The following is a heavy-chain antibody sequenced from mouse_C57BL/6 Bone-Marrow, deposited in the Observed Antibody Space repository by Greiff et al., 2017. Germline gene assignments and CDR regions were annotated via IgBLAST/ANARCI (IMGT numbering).Heavy chain of an antibody. CDR1: GYTFTDYE. CDR3: TRDGNYYGSSYYFDY. CDR2: IDPETGGT. Sequence: QVHVKQSGAELVRPGASVTLSCKASGYTFTDYEMHWVKQTPVHGLEWIGAIDPETGGTAYNQKFKGKAILTADKSSSTAYMGLRSLTSEDSAVYYCTRDGNYYGSSYYFDYWGQGTTLTVSS. V-gene: IGHV1-15*01. D-gene: IGHD1-1*01. J-gene: IGHJ2*01.